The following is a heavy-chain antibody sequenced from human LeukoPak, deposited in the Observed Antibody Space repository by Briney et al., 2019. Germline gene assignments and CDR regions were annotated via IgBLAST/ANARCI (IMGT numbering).Heavy chain of an antibody. J-gene: IGHJ4*02. CDR2: IYYSGST. D-gene: IGHD3-10*01. V-gene: IGHV4-59*01. CDR1: GGSISSYY. Sequence: PSETLSLTCTVSGGSISSYYWSWIRQPPGKGLEWIGYIYYSGSTNYNPSLKSRVTISVDTSKNQFSLKLSSVTAADTAVYYCASSLRLRSGSYYSSWGQGTLVTVSS. CDR3: ASSLRLRSGSYYSS.